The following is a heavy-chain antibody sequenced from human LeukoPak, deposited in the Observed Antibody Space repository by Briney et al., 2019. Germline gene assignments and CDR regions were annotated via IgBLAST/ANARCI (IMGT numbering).Heavy chain of an antibody. J-gene: IGHJ4*02. Sequence: WASVKVSCKASGGTFSNYAISWVRQAPGQGLEWMGGIIPIFGTANYAQKFQGRVTITADKSTSTAYMELSSLRSEDTAAYYCARGYSYGYYFDYWGQGTLVTVSS. CDR3: ARGYSYGYYFDY. CDR2: IIPIFGTA. CDR1: GGTFSNYA. V-gene: IGHV1-69*06. D-gene: IGHD5-18*01.